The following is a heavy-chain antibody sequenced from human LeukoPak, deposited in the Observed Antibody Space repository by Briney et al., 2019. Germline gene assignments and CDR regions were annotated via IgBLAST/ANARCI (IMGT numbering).Heavy chain of an antibody. CDR3: ARDSYDSSGYAFDF. Sequence: PGGSLRLSCAASGFTFSSYAMSWVRQAPGNGLEWVSVIYGAGSTYYADSVKGRFTTSRDNPKNTLYLQMNGLRAEYRAMYFCARDSYDSSGYAFDFWGQGTMVTVSS. CDR2: IYGAGST. J-gene: IGHJ3*01. D-gene: IGHD3-22*01. CDR1: GFTFSSYA. V-gene: IGHV3-53*01.